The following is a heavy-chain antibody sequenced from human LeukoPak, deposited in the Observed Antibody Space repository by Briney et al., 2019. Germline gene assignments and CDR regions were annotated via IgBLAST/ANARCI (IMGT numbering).Heavy chain of an antibody. CDR1: GFTFSSNA. CDR3: AKAEGYDILTGLDY. V-gene: IGHV3-23*01. CDR2: IGASGGST. Sequence: GGSLRLSCATSGFTFSSNAMSWVRQAPGKGLEWVAGIGASGGSTYNPDSVEGRFTIARDNSKNTLYLLMNSLRTEDTAVYYCAKAEGYDILTGLDYWGQGTLVTVSS. D-gene: IGHD3-9*01. J-gene: IGHJ4*02.